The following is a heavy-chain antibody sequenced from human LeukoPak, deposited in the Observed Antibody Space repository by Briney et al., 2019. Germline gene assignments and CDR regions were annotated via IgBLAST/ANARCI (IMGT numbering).Heavy chain of an antibody. V-gene: IGHV4-59*08. D-gene: IGHD1-26*01. CDR3: ARTTAWWELDYGMDV. CDR2: VYYSINS. CDR1: GASMNNHY. J-gene: IGHJ6*02. Sequence: SETLSLTCTVSGASMNNHYWSWIRQPPGKGLEWIGYVYYSINSNYNPSLKGRATVSLDTSKNQFSLKLSSVTAADTAVYYCARTTAWWELDYGMDVWGQGTTVTVSS.